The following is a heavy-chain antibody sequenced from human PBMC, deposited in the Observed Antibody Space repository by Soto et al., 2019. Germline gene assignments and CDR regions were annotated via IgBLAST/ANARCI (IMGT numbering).Heavy chain of an antibody. CDR3: ARDGKGGIEVDGKNVYGMDV. CDR1: GFTFSSYG. Sequence: GGSLRLSCAASGFTFSSYGMHWVRQAPGKGLEWVAVIWYDGSNKYYADSVKGRFTISRDNSKNTLYLQMNSLRAEDTAVYYCARDGKGGIEVDGKNVYGMDVWGQGTTVTVSS. J-gene: IGHJ6*02. CDR2: IWYDGSNK. D-gene: IGHD6-19*01. V-gene: IGHV3-33*01.